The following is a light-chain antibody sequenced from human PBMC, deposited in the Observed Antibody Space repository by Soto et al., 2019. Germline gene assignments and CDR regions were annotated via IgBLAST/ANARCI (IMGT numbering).Light chain of an antibody. J-gene: IGKJ1*01. CDR1: QSLVYSDGTTY. Sequence: DVVMTQSPLSLPVTLGQPASISCRSNQSLVYSDGTTYLNWFQQRPGQSPRRLIYSGSGSGTDFTLKISRVEAEDVGVYYCMQGTHWPRTFGQGTKVEIK. CDR3: MQGTHWPRT. V-gene: IGKV2-30*01.